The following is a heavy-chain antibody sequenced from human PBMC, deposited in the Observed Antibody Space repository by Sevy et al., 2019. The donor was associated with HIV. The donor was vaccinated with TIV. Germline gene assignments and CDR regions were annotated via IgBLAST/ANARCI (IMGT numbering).Heavy chain of an antibody. CDR3: ARVEGDGYNYGYFDS. D-gene: IGHD5-12*01. CDR2: IFPSGGS. CDR1: GGSIRSGRYY. J-gene: IGHJ4*02. Sequence: SETLSLTCTVSGGSIRSGRYYWTWIRQPAGKGLGWIGRIFPSGGSNFNPSMLSRVSMSIDTSKKQFSLRLTSVTAADTAVYYCARVEGDGYNYGYFDSWGPGTLVTVSS. V-gene: IGHV4-61*02.